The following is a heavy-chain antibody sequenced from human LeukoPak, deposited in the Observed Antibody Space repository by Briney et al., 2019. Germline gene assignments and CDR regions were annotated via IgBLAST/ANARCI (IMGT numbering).Heavy chain of an antibody. CDR1: GYTFTSYD. D-gene: IGHD1-26*01. CDR2: MNPNSDNT. J-gene: IGHJ4*02. V-gene: IGHV1-8*03. CDR3: ARAKGATWSFDY. Sequence: ASVKVSCKTSGYTFTSYDINWVRQATGQGLEWMGWMNPNSDNTGYAQKFQGRVTITRNISISAVYMELSSLRSEDTAIYYCARAKGATWSFDYWGQGTLVTVSS.